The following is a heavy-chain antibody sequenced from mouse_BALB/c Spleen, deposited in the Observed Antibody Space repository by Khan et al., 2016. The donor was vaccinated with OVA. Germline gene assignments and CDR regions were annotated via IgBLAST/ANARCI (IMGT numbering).Heavy chain of an antibody. Sequence: VQLKESGPELMKPGASVKISCKASGYSFTTYYIHWVKQSHGKSLEWIGYIDPFNGSTTYNQKFKGTATLTVDKSSSTAYMHLSSLTSEDSAVYYCARHGTSTWFAYWGQGTLVTVSA. CDR3: ARHGTSTWFAY. J-gene: IGHJ3*01. D-gene: IGHD1-1*01. CDR2: IDPFNGST. CDR1: GYSFTTYY. V-gene: IGHV1S135*01.